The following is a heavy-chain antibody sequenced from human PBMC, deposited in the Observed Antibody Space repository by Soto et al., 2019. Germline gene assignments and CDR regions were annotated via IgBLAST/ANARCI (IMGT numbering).Heavy chain of an antibody. Sequence: SMRLPSGVVGGTFGNLGVSWVSQDKGKWLEWVSYIGIGSSTKYYADSVKGRFTISRDNAKNSLYLQMNSLRAEDTAVYYCARDQLYYNDISGRPLNAFDVWGQGTMVTVSS. CDR1: GGTFGNLG. CDR3: ARDQLYYNDISGRPLNAFDV. V-gene: IGHV3-48*01. D-gene: IGHD3-22*01. CDR2: IGIGSSTK. J-gene: IGHJ3*01.